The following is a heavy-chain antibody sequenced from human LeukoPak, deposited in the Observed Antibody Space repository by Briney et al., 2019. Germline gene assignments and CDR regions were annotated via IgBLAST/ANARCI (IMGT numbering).Heavy chain of an antibody. CDR2: ISYDGTNK. Sequence: PGGSLRLSCAASGFTFSSFVMHWVRQAPGKGLEWVAVISYDGTNKYYADSVKGRFTISRDNSKNTLYLQMNSLRAEDTAVYYCARKNYYYYYMDVWGKGTTVTVSS. CDR3: ARKNYYYYYMDV. J-gene: IGHJ6*03. CDR1: GFTFSSFV. V-gene: IGHV3-30*03.